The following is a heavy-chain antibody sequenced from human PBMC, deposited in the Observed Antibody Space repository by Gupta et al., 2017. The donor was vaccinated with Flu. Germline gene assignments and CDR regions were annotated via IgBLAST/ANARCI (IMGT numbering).Heavy chain of an antibody. CDR3: ARENRAGRFLEWLGNFDY. J-gene: IGHJ4*02. CDR2: INVGNGNT. V-gene: IGHV1-3*01. Sequence: QVHLVQSGAEVKKPGASVKVSCKHSGYLFPHYPMHWVRQAPGDRLEWMGWINVGNGNTKYSLKFQDRVTITRDTSASTAYMDLSSLRSEDTAVYYCARENRAGRFLEWLGNFDYWSQGTLVTVSS. D-gene: IGHD3-3*01. CDR1: GYLFPHYP.